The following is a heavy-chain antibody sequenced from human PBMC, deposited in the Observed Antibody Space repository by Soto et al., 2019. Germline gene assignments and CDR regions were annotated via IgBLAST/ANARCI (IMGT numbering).Heavy chain of an antibody. CDR1: GFSFSDYA. J-gene: IGHJ5*01. D-gene: IGHD3-22*01. CDR3: AKGPDGSGYYHNWFDS. CDR2: ISRTGDSA. Sequence: EVHLLESGGAFVQPGGSLTLSCAASGFSFSDYAMSWVRQAPGKGLEWVSNISRTGDSAYYADSVKGRFAISRDRSKNRLSLQMNSLRVEDTAVYYCAKGPDGSGYYHNWFDSWGQGTLITVSS. V-gene: IGHV3-23*01.